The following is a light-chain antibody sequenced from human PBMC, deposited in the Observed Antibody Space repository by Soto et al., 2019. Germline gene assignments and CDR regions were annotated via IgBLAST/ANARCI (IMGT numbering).Light chain of an antibody. CDR1: QSVSSSY. CDR3: QQYGSSPLT. V-gene: IGKV3-20*01. J-gene: IGKJ4*01. CDR2: GAS. Sequence: EIVLTQSPGTLSLSPGERATLSCRASQSVSSSYLAWYQQKPGQAPRLLIYGASSRATGIPDRFSGSGSGTDFTLTISRLEPEDVAVYYCQQYGSSPLTFGGGTNVAIK.